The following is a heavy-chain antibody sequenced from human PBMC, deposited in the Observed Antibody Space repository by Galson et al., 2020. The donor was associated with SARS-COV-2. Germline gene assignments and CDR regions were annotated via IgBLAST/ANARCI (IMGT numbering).Heavy chain of an antibody. CDR3: ARDPPWSSSWSGDYYGMDV. CDR2: IWYDGSNK. V-gene: IGHV3-33*01. J-gene: IGHJ6*02. D-gene: IGHD6-13*01. CDR1: GFTFSSYG. Sequence: QLGESLKISCAASGFTFSSYGMHWVRQAPGKGLEWVAVIWYDGSNKYYADSVKGRFTISRDNSKNTLYLQMNSLRAEDTAVYYCARDPPWSSSWSGDYYGMDVWGQGTTVTVSS.